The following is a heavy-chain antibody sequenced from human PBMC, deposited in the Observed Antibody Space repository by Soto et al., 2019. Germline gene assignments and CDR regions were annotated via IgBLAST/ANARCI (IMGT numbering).Heavy chain of an antibody. CDR3: ARDPAVKPYYYYGMDV. D-gene: IGHD6-19*01. Sequence: ASVKVSCKASGDTFTGYYMHWVRRAPGQGLEWMGWINPNSGGTNYAQKFQGWVTMTRDTSISTAYMELSRLRSDDTAVYYCARDPAVKPYYYYGMDVWGQGTTVTVSS. CDR2: INPNSGGT. J-gene: IGHJ6*02. CDR1: GDTFTGYY. V-gene: IGHV1-2*04.